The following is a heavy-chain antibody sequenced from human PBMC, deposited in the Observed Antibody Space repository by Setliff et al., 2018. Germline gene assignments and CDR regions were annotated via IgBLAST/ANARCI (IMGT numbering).Heavy chain of an antibody. J-gene: IGHJ4*02. D-gene: IGHD5-18*01. Sequence: GSVKVSCKASGYTFRNYAFAWVRQAPGQGLEWVGWISVYNGDTNYAQKFQGRVTLTTDTSTSTAYMELRSLTSDDSAFYYCARAPSVELVTIRTNSWFTYWGQGTLVT. CDR2: ISVYNGDT. CDR3: ARAPSVELVTIRTNSWFTY. V-gene: IGHV1-18*01. CDR1: GYTFRNYA.